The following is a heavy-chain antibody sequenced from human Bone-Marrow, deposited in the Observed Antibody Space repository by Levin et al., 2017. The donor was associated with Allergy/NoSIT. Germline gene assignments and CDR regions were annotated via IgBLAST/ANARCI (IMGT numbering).Heavy chain of an antibody. J-gene: IGHJ4*02. CDR1: GGTFNNFA. V-gene: IGHV1-69*13. CDR2: IIPIFRTS. CDR3: AAMPRYCTGGSCFQAEIDY. D-gene: IGHD2-8*02. Sequence: GASVKVSCKASGGTFNNFAFSWVRQAPGQGLEWVGGIIPIFRTSNTAQKFQGRVTVTADPSTNTAYMEVSSLKSEDTAVYYCAAMPRYCTGGSCFQAEIDYWGQGTLVTVSS.